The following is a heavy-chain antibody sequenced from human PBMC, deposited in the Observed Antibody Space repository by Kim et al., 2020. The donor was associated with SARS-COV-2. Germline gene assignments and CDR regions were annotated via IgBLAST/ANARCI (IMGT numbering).Heavy chain of an antibody. CDR2: T. J-gene: IGHJ4*02. V-gene: IGHV3-66*01. Sequence: TYYADSVKGRFTISRDDSKNTIYLQMNSLRAEDTAVYFCAREPSTYFDYWGQGTLVTVSS. CDR3: AREPSTYFDY.